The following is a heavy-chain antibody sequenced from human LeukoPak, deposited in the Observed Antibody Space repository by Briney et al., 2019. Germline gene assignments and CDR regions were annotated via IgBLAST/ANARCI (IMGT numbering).Heavy chain of an antibody. Sequence: GGSLRLSCAASGFTFSSYAMSRVRQAPGKGLEWVSLISGSNSNTYYADSVKGRFTISKDNSKNTLYLQMNSLRAEDTAVYYCAATIITFDYWGQGTLVTVSS. V-gene: IGHV3-23*01. CDR2: ISGSNSNT. J-gene: IGHJ4*02. CDR1: GFTFSSYA. CDR3: AATIITFDY. D-gene: IGHD5-12*01.